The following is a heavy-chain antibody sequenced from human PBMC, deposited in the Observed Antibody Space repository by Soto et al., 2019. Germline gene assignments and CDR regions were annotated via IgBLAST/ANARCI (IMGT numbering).Heavy chain of an antibody. CDR1: GGSFSGYY. D-gene: IGHD6-6*01. V-gene: IGHV4-34*01. CDR2: INHSGST. J-gene: IGHJ6*02. CDR3: ASSVAARPGYYGMDV. Sequence: SETLSLTWAVYGGSFSGYYWSWIRQPPGKGLEWIGEINHSGSTNYNPSLKSRVTISVDTSKNQFSLKLSSVTAADTAVYYCASSVAARPGYYGMDVWGQGTTVTVSS.